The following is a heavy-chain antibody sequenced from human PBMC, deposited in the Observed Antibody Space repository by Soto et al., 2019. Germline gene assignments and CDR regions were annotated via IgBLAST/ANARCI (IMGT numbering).Heavy chain of an antibody. Sequence: SETLSLTCAVDGGSLSGYYWSGIRQHTGKGLEWIGEINHSGSTNYNPSLKSRVTISVDTSKNQFSLKLSSVTAADTAVYYCARGFGFCSGPPAHHIDYWGQGTLRPISS. V-gene: IGHV4-34*01. CDR2: INHSGST. CDR3: ARGFGFCSGPPAHHIDY. CDR1: GGSLSGYY. J-gene: IGHJ4*02. D-gene: IGHD3-3*01.